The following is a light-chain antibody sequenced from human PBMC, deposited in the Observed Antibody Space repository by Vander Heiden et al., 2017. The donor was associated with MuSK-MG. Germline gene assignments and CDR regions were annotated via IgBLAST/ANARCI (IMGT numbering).Light chain of an antibody. CDR3: RQECDSIPT. Sequence: EIVLTPSPGPLSLSPGERATCSCIASQSLRINFLAWYQQKRGLTPRLLIYDASISSTGLPDTFSGSGSATDLTLTVIRLVPPDFAISYCRQECDSIPTFGGGTKVEIK. CDR1: QSLRINF. J-gene: IGKJ4*01. V-gene: IGKV3-20*01. CDR2: DAS.